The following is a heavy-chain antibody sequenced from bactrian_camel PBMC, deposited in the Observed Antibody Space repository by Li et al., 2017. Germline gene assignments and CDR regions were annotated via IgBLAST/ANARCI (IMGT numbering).Heavy chain of an antibody. D-gene: IGHD5*01. V-gene: IGHV3S1*01. J-gene: IGHJ4*01. CDR1: GSTYRNYC. CDR2: IDTDGSTS. Sequence: VESGGGSVQAGGSLTLSCAVSGSTYRNYCMGWFRQGPEKEREEVAAIDTDGSTSYSDSVKGRFTISKDNTKNVLYLQMDSLKTEDTAVYYCAAEGALNGGICYGNPNYWGQGTQVTVS. CDR3: AAEGALNGGICYGNPNY.